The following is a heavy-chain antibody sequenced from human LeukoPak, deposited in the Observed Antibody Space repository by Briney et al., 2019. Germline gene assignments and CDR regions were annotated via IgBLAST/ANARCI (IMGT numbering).Heavy chain of an antibody. CDR2: INPNSGGT. CDR1: GYTFTGYY. Sequence: ASVKVSFKASGYTFTGYYMHWVLHPPQQGLEWMGWINPNSGGTNYAQKFQGRVTMTRDTSISTAYMELSRLRSDDTAVYYCARGYYDYWGQGTLVTVSS. J-gene: IGHJ4*02. V-gene: IGHV1-2*02. CDR3: ARGYYDY.